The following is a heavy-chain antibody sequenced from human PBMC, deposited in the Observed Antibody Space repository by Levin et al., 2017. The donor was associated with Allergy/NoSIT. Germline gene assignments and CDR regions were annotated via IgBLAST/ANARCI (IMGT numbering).Heavy chain of an antibody. CDR2: IYYSGST. Sequence: ASETLSLTCTVSGGSISSGDYYWSWIRQPPGTGLEWIGYIYYSGSTYYNPSLKSRVTISVDTSKNQFSLKLSSVTAADTAVYYCATNYYDSSGYYWGPYYFDYWGQGTLVTVSS. V-gene: IGHV4-30-4*01. CDR3: ATNYYDSSGYYWGPYYFDY. CDR1: GGSISSGDYY. D-gene: IGHD3-22*01. J-gene: IGHJ4*02.